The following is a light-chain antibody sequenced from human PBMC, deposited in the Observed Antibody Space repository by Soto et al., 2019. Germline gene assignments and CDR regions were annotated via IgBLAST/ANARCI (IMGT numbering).Light chain of an antibody. V-gene: IGKV1-12*01. CDR3: QQANTFPLT. Sequence: DIQMTQSPSSVSASVGDRVTITCRASQTVNSWLAWYQQRPGKAPKLLIYASSTLQGGVPSRFSGSGSGTDFTPTISSLQPDDFATYYCQQANTFPLTFGGGTKVEIK. CDR1: QTVNSW. CDR2: ASS. J-gene: IGKJ4*01.